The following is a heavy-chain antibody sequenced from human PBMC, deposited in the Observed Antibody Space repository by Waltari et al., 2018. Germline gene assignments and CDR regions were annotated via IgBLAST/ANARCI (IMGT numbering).Heavy chain of an antibody. J-gene: IGHJ2*01. D-gene: IGHD6-13*01. CDR2: VTADSGNT. Sequence: EVQLLESGGGLVQPGGSLRLPCAASGLTFSMATVSWVRQAPGKGLEWVSAVTADSGNTYYADSVKGRFTISRDNSKNTLYLQMNSLRAEDTAIYYCAKDLRGPEAGTWYFDLWGRGTLVTVSS. V-gene: IGHV3-23*01. CDR3: AKDLRGPEAGTWYFDL. CDR1: GLTFSMAT.